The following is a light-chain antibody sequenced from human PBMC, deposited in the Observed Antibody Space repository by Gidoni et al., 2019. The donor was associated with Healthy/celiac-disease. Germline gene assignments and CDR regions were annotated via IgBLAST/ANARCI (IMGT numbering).Light chain of an antibody. CDR2: GAS. CDR3: QQYGSSRYT. Sequence: EIVLTQSPGTLSLSPGERATLSCRASQSVSSSYLAWYQQKHGQAPRLLIDGASSRATGIPDRFIGSGSGTDFTLTISRLEPEDFAVYYCQQYGSSRYTFGQGTKLEIK. V-gene: IGKV3-20*01. CDR1: QSVSSSY. J-gene: IGKJ2*01.